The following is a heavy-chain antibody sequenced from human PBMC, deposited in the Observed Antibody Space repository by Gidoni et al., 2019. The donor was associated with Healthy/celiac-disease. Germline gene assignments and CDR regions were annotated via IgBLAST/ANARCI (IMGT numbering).Heavy chain of an antibody. CDR3: ARDDSIAVAGFSPALYYYYGMDV. J-gene: IGHJ6*02. Sequence: QVQLVESGGGVVQPGRSLRLSCAASGFTFSSYAMHWVRQAPGKGLEWVAVISYDGSNKYYADSVKGRFTISRDNSKNTLYLQMNSLRAEDTAVYYCARDDSIAVAGFSPALYYYYGMDVWGQGTTVTVSS. V-gene: IGHV3-30-3*01. CDR1: GFTFSSYA. D-gene: IGHD6-19*01. CDR2: ISYDGSNK.